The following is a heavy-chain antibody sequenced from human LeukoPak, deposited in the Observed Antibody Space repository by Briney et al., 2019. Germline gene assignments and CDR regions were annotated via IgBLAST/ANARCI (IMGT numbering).Heavy chain of an antibody. J-gene: IGHJ3*02. Sequence: SVKVSCKASGYTFTSYYIHWKRQAPGQGLEWMGGIIPIFGTANYAQKFQGRVTITADESTSTAYTELSSLRSEDTAVYYCAIHRGRWLQLRFYWAFDIWGQGTMVTVSS. D-gene: IGHD5-24*01. CDR3: AIHRGRWLQLRFYWAFDI. V-gene: IGHV1-69*13. CDR2: IIPIFGTA. CDR1: GYTFTSYY.